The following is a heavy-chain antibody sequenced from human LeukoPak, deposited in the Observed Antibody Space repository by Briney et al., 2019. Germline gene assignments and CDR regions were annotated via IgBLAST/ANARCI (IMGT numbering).Heavy chain of an antibody. V-gene: IGHV3-74*01. Sequence: GGSLRLSCAASGFTFSSYWMHWVRHAPGKGLVWVSRINSDGSSTSYADSVKGRFTISRDNAKYSLYLQMNSLRAEDTAIYYCARASPQQAFLFDYWGQGTLVTVSS. CDR2: INSDGSST. CDR1: GFTFSSYW. CDR3: ARASPQQAFLFDY. D-gene: IGHD1/OR15-1a*01. J-gene: IGHJ4*02.